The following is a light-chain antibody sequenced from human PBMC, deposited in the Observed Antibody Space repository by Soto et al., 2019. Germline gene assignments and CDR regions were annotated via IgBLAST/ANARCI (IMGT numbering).Light chain of an antibody. Sequence: QSVLTQPPSASGTPGQRVTISCSGSSSNIGSNYVYWYQQLPGTAPKLLIYRNNQRPSGVPDRFSGSKSGTSASLAISGLRSEDAADYYCAAWDDSLRAFIFGGGTKLTVL. J-gene: IGLJ2*01. CDR3: AAWDDSLRAFI. CDR2: RNN. CDR1: SSNIGSNY. V-gene: IGLV1-47*01.